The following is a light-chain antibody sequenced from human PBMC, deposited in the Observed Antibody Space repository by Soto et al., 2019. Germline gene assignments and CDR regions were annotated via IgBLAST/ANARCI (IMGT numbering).Light chain of an antibody. CDR1: QSVSSSS. V-gene: IGKV3-20*01. J-gene: IGKJ5*01. CDR2: GAS. CDR3: QQYGSSPL. Sequence: EIVLTQSPGTLSLSPGERATLSCRASQSVSSSSVGWYQQKPGQSPRLLIYGASNRATGIPDRFSGSGSGADFPLTISRLEPEDFAVYYCQQYGSSPLFGQGTRLYIK.